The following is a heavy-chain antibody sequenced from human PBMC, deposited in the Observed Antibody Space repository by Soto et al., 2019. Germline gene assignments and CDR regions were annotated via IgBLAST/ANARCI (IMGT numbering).Heavy chain of an antibody. V-gene: IGHV5-51*01. CDR2: IYPGDSDT. J-gene: IGHJ5*02. Sequence: RVAEDRSTSYWSRRLLQKPGKGLEWMGIIYPGDSDTRYSPSFQGQVTISADKSISTAYLQWSSLKASDTAMYYCARLTGVISYDSSDPRQAHWLDPPGQPNLLTVSS. D-gene: IGHD3-22*01. CDR3: ARLTGVISYDSSDPRQAHWLDP. CDR1: EDRSTSYW.